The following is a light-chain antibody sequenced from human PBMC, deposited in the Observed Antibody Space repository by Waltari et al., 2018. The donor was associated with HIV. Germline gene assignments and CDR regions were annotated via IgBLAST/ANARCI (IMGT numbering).Light chain of an antibody. Sequence: EIVMTQSPATLSVSPGERATLSCRASQSVTTNLAWYQQKPGQAPRVLIYGASTRASGIPARFSGSGSGTEFTLTISSLESDDSAVYYCQQYLDWPPWTFGQGTKV. CDR1: QSVTTN. V-gene: IGKV3-15*01. J-gene: IGKJ1*01. CDR2: GAS. CDR3: QQYLDWPPWT.